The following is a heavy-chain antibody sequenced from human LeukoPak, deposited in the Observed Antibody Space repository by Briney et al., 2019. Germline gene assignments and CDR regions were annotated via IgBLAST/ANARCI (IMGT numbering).Heavy chain of an antibody. V-gene: IGHV1-69*13. Sequence: SVKVSCKASGGTFSSYAISWVRQAPGQGLEWMGGIIPIFGTANYAQKFQGRVTITADESTSTAYMELSSLRSEDTAVYYCARDSSSPRAFDIWGQGTMVTVSS. CDR2: IIPIFGTA. CDR1: GGTFSSYA. J-gene: IGHJ3*02. D-gene: IGHD6-6*01. CDR3: ARDSSSPRAFDI.